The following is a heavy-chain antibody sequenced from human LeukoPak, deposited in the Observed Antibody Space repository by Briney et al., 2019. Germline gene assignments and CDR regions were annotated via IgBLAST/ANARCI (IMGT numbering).Heavy chain of an antibody. V-gene: IGHV4-39*01. CDR2: INYTGTT. CDR1: GGAISSSSNY. J-gene: IGHJ5*02. Sequence: SETLCLTCTVSGGAISSSSNYWGWVSHPPGKGLEWIGSINYTGTTYSHPSLISRATIYVDTTTNQFSLCLRSVPAADPCVTFCARCKRGSAGGWFDPWGQATLVTVSS. CDR3: ARCKRGSAGGWFDP. D-gene: IGHD3-16*01.